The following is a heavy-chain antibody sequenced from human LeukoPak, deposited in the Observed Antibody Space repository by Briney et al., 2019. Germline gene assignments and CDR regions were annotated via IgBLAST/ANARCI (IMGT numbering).Heavy chain of an antibody. V-gene: IGHV1-46*01. CDR1: GYTFTSFS. Sequence: ASVKVSCKASGYTFTSFSMHWVRQAPGQGLEWMGIINPSGGNTFYAQNFQGRVTMTRDTSTSTVYVELSSLRSEDTAVYYCARESGKQLSYYFDYWGQGTLVTVSS. CDR2: INPSGGNT. CDR3: ARESGKQLSYYFDY. D-gene: IGHD6-13*01. J-gene: IGHJ4*02.